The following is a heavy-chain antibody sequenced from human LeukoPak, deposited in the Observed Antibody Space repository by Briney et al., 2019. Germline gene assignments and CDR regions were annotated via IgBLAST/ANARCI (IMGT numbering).Heavy chain of an antibody. CDR1: GYTFTGYY. J-gene: IGHJ4*02. CDR2: IIPNSGGT. Sequence: ASVKVSCKASGYTFTGYYMHWVRQAPGQGLEWMGWIIPNSGGTNYAQKFQGRVTMTRDTSITTAYMELSRLRSDDTAVYYCAREGPAIEGLDFFDYWGQGTLVTVSS. V-gene: IGHV1-2*02. D-gene: IGHD3-16*01. CDR3: AREGPAIEGLDFFDY.